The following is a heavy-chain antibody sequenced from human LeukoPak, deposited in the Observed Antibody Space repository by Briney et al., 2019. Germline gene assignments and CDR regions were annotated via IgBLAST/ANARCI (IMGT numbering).Heavy chain of an antibody. Sequence: PAGSLRLSCAASGFTFSSYGMSWLRQAPGKGLEWVSAISGSGGSTYYADSVKGRFTISRDNSKNTLYLQMNSLRAEDTAVYYCARDRIYYGSGSYYNSHYYYYYMDVWGKGTTVTVSS. D-gene: IGHD3-10*01. CDR3: ARDRIYYGSGSYYNSHYYYYYMDV. V-gene: IGHV3-23*01. J-gene: IGHJ6*03. CDR1: GFTFSSYG. CDR2: ISGSGGST.